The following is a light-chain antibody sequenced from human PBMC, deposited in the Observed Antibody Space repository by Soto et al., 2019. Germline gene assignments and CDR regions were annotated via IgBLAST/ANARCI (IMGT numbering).Light chain of an antibody. CDR1: SSNIGSNT. CDR3: AAWDDSLNGLV. Sequence: QSVLTQPPSASGTPGQRVTISCSGSSSNIGSNTVNWYQQLPGTAPKLLIYNNNQRASGVPDRFSGSKSGTSASLAISGLQYEDEADYYCAAWDDSLNGLVFGPGTKLTVL. V-gene: IGLV1-44*01. CDR2: NNN. J-gene: IGLJ1*01.